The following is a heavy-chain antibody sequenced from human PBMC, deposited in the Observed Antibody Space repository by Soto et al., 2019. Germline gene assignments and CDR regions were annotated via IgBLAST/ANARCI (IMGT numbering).Heavy chain of an antibody. CDR3: TKVVGLAGQD. CDR1: GLTFSNYW. V-gene: IGHV3-7*01. CDR2: IKQDGREK. D-gene: IGHD6-19*01. Sequence: EVQLEESGGTLVQPGGSLRLSCAASGLTFSNYWMSWVRQAPGKGLEWVANIKQDGREKYYVDSVRGRFTISRDNAKNSLSLQMRSLIAEDTAVYYCTKVVGLAGQDWGQGTLVTVSS. J-gene: IGHJ4*02.